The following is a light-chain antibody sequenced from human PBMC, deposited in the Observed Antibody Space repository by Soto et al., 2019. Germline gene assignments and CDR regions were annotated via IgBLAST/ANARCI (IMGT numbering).Light chain of an antibody. CDR3: SSYTISTLV. CDR2: EVS. CDR1: SSDIGGYIY. J-gene: IGLJ1*01. V-gene: IGLV2-14*01. Sequence: QSVLTQPASVSASPGQSITISCTGTSSDIGGYIYVSWYQHHPGKAPRLMIYEVSSRPSGVSNRFSGSKSGKTASLTISGLQAEDEADYYCSSYTISTLVFGTGTKVTVL.